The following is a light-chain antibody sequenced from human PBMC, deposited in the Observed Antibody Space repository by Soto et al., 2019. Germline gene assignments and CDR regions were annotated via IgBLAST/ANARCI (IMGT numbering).Light chain of an antibody. CDR3: QQYDT. CDR2: DAS. Sequence: EIVLTQSPGTLSLSPGERATLSCRASQSVSSSSLAWYQQKRGQAPRLLIHDASSRATGIPDRFTGSGSVTDFTLTISRLEPEDFAVYYCQQYDTLGQGTRLEIK. J-gene: IGKJ5*01. V-gene: IGKV3-20*01. CDR1: QSVSSSS.